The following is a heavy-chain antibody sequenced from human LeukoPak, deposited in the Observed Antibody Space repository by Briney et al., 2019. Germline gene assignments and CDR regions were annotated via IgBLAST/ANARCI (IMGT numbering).Heavy chain of an antibody. Sequence: SETLSLTCTVSGYSISSGYYWGWVRQPPGKGLEWIGSISHAGSTDYSPSLKSRVTISLDTSKNQFSLKLRPVTAADTAVYYCARILRGVIVTSFDYWGQGTLVTVSS. CDR2: ISHAGST. CDR1: GYSISSGYY. D-gene: IGHD3-10*01. CDR3: ARILRGVIVTSFDY. V-gene: IGHV4-38-2*02. J-gene: IGHJ4*02.